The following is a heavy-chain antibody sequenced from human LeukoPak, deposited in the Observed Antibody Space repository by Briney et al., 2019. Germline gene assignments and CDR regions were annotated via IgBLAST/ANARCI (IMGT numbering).Heavy chain of an antibody. CDR3: ARFKGIAAAGKEPHMDV. J-gene: IGHJ6*03. D-gene: IGHD6-13*01. CDR1: GGSISSYY. V-gene: IGHV4-4*09. CDR2: IYTSGST. Sequence: PSETLSLTCTVSGGSISSYYWSWIRQPPGKGLEWIGYIYTSGSTNYNPSLKSRVTISVDTSKNQFSLKLSSVTAADTAVYYCARFKGIAAAGKEPHMDVWGKGATVTVSS.